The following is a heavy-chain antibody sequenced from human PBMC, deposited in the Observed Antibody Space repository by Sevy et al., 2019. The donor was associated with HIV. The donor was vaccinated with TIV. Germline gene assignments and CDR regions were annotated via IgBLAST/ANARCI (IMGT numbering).Heavy chain of an antibody. Sequence: GESLKISCKGSGYSFTSYWIGWVRQMPGKGLEWMGIIYPGDSDTRYSPSFQAQVTISADKSIGTAYLQWSSLRASDTAMYYCAGRGSSWSGLLSSPDYGMDVWGQGTTVTVSS. CDR3: AGRGSSWSGLLSSPDYGMDV. CDR2: IYPGDSDT. CDR1: GYSFTSYW. J-gene: IGHJ6*02. V-gene: IGHV5-51*01. D-gene: IGHD6-13*01.